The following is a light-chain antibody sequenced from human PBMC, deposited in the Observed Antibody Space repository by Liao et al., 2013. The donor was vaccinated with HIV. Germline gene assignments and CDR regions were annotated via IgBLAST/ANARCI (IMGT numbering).Light chain of an antibody. CDR3: QAWHNGGV. Sequence: SYELTQPPSVSVSPGQTASITCSGDNLGDKYVSWYQQKPGQSPLLVIYQDSKRPSGIPERFSGSNSGNTATLTISGTQAMDEADYYCQAWHNGGVFGGGTKLTVL. V-gene: IGLV3-1*01. J-gene: IGLJ3*02. CDR1: NLGDKY. CDR2: QDS.